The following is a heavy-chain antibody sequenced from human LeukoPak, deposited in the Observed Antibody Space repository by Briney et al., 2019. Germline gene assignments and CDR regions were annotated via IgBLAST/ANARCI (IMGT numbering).Heavy chain of an antibody. V-gene: IGHV3-9*01. D-gene: IGHD6-13*01. CDR2: ISWNSGSI. Sequence: PGGSLRLSCAASGFTFDDYAMHWVRQAPGKGLEWVSGISWNSGSIGYADSVKGRFTIFRDNAKNSLYLQMNSLRAEDTALYYCAKDLSSSLARHCFDYWGQGTLVTVSS. CDR3: AKDLSSSLARHCFDY. CDR1: GFTFDDYA. J-gene: IGHJ4*02.